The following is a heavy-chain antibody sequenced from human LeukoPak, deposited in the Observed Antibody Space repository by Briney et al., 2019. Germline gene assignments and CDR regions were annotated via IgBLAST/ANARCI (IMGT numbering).Heavy chain of an antibody. J-gene: IGHJ6*02. CDR2: NDPSDSYT. D-gene: IGHD2-15*01. CDR3: ATFIAATYYYYGMDV. V-gene: IGHV5-10-1*01. CDR1: GYSFTSYW. Sequence: GESLKISCKGSGYSFTSYWISWVRQMPGKGLEWVGRNDPSDSYTNYSPSFQGHVTISADKSISTAYLQWSSLKASDTAMYYCATFIAATYYYYGMDVWGQGTTVTVSS.